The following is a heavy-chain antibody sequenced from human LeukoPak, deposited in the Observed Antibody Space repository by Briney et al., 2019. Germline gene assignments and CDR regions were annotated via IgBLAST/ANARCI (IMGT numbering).Heavy chain of an antibody. D-gene: IGHD1-1*01. Sequence: ASVKVSCKASGYTFTNYFMHWVRQAPGQGLERMGIINPSGGSTSYAQKFQGRVTMTRDMSTSTVYMELSSLRSEDTAVYYCARGWQNAPFDYWGQGTLVTVSS. V-gene: IGHV1-46*01. J-gene: IGHJ4*02. CDR1: GYTFTNYF. CDR3: ARGWQNAPFDY. CDR2: INPSGGST.